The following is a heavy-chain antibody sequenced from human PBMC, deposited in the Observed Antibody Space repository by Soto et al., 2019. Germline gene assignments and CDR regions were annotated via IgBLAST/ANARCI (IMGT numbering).Heavy chain of an antibody. J-gene: IGHJ3*02. V-gene: IGHV4-31*03. CDR1: GGSISSGGYY. CDR2: IYDSGST. Sequence: SETLSLTCTVSGGSISSGGYYWSWIRQHPGKGLEWIGYIYDSGSTYYNPSLKSRGTISVDTSQNQFSLKLSSVTAADTAVYYCARRYSSAFDIWGQGTMVTV. CDR3: ARRYSSAFDI. D-gene: IGHD6-13*01.